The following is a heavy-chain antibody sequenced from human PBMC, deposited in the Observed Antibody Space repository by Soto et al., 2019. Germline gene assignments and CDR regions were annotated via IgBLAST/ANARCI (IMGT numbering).Heavy chain of an antibody. Sequence: KSSETLSLTCAVYGGSFSGYYWSWIRQPPGKGLEWIGEINHSGSTNYNPSLKSRVTISVDTSKNQFSLKLSSVTAADTAVYYCARGRHYCDSSGYPYWGQGTLVTVSS. D-gene: IGHD3-22*01. CDR2: INHSGST. V-gene: IGHV4-34*01. CDR1: GGSFSGYY. CDR3: ARGRHYCDSSGYPY. J-gene: IGHJ4*02.